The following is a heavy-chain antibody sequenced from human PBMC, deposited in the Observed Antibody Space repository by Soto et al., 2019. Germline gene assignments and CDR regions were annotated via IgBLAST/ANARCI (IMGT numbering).Heavy chain of an antibody. V-gene: IGHV1-8*01. Sequence: ASVMVSCKASGYTFTSYDINWVRQATGQGLEWMGWMNPNSGNTGYAQKFQGRVTMTRNTSISTAYMELSSLRSEDTAVYYCARGSSGWYYYYMDVWGKGTTVTVSS. D-gene: IGHD6-19*01. CDR1: GYTFTSYD. J-gene: IGHJ6*03. CDR3: ARGSSGWYYYYMDV. CDR2: MNPNSGNT.